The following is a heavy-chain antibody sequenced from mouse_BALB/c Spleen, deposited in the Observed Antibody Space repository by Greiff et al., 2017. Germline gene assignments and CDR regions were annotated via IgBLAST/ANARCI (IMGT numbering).Heavy chain of an antibody. Sequence: EVKLQESGGGLVKPGGSLKLSCAASGFTFSDYYMYWVRQTPEKRLEWVATISDGGSYTYYPDSVKGRFTISRDNAKNNLYLQMSSLKSEDTAMYYCAREGYGGAMDYWGQGTSVTVSS. V-gene: IGHV5-4*02. CDR1: GFTFSDYY. CDR2: ISDGGSYT. D-gene: IGHD1-1*02. CDR3: AREGYGGAMDY. J-gene: IGHJ4*01.